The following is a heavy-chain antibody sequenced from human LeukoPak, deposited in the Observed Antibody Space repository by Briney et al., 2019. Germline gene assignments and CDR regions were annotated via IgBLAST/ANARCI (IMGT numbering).Heavy chain of an antibody. D-gene: IGHD4-23*01. V-gene: IGHV4-4*07. CDR3: ARGGKATVVTM. J-gene: IGHJ4*02. Sequence: SETLSLTCTVSGGSINSYYWSWIWQPAGKGLAWIGRIYSSGSTNYNPSLKSRVSMSVDTSKNQFSLKLTSVTAADTAVYYCARGGKATVVTMWGQGILATVSS. CDR2: IYSSGST. CDR1: GGSINSYY.